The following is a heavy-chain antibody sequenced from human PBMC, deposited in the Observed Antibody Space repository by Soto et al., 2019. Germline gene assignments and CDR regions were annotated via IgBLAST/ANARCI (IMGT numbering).Heavy chain of an antibody. V-gene: IGHV4-31*03. CDR1: GGSVSSGAYY. CDR3: TRARLRAVYAFDI. Sequence: SETLSLTCTVSGGSVSSGAYYWTWIRQRPGKGLEWIGYIYYSGSTYYSPSLKSRLSISLDTSKNQFSLRLSSVTAADTAMYYCTRARLRAVYAFDIWGQGTMVTVSS. D-gene: IGHD5-12*01. J-gene: IGHJ3*02. CDR2: IYYSGST.